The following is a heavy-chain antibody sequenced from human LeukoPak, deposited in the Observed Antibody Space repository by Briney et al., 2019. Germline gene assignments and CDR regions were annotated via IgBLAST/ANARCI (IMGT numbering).Heavy chain of an antibody. CDR2: INPNSGGT. V-gene: IGHV1-2*02. Sequence: ASVKVSCKASGYTFTGYYMPWVRQAPGQGLEWMGWINPNSGGTNYAQKFQGRVTMTRDTSISTAYMELSRLRSDDTAVYYFESRPYYFDYWGQGTLVTGSS. CDR3: ESRPYYFDY. J-gene: IGHJ4*02. CDR1: GYTFTGYY.